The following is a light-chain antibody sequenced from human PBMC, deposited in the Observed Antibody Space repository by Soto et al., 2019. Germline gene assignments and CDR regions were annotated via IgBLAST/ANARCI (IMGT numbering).Light chain of an antibody. CDR3: QQYSSSRT. Sequence: IVMTQSPATLSVTPGERATVSCRASQSVRSNLAWYQQKPGQAPRLLIYGASTRATGIPARFSGRGSGTDFTLTISRLEPEDFAVYYCQQYSSSRTFGQGTMVDVK. V-gene: IGKV3-15*01. CDR1: QSVRSN. CDR2: GAS. J-gene: IGKJ1*01.